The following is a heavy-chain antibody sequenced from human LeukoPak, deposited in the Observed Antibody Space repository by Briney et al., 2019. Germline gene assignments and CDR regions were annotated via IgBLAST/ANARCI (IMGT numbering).Heavy chain of an antibody. Sequence: SGGSLRLSCTASGLNFRTSWMSWVRQSPGKGLEFLANIRYDGTVKNYVDSVKSRFTISRDNPKNSLYLQMDSLRADDTAVYYCARDPDSSSFDYWGQGVLVTVSS. CDR2: IRYDGTVK. J-gene: IGHJ4*02. V-gene: IGHV3-7*01. CDR1: GLNFRTSW. D-gene: IGHD6-13*01. CDR3: ARDPDSSSFDY.